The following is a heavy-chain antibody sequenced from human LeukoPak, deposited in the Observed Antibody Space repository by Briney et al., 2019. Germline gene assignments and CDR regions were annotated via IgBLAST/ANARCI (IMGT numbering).Heavy chain of an antibody. V-gene: IGHV3-48*04. CDR1: GFTFSSHS. J-gene: IGHJ3*02. CDR2: ISTINTI. CDR3: ARDISFDI. Sequence: GGSLRLSCAASGFTFSSHSMNWVRQAPGKGLEWVSYISTINTIYYGDSVKGRFTISRDNAKNSLYLQMNSLRAEGTAVYYCARDISFDIWGQGTMVTVSS.